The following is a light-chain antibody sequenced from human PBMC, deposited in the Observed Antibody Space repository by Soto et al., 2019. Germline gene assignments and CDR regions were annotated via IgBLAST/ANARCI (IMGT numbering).Light chain of an antibody. V-gene: IGLV1-40*01. J-gene: IGLJ2*01. CDR3: QSYDSSLSGSV. Sequence: QSVLTQPPSVSGAPGQRVTISCTGSSSNIGAGYDVHWYQKLPGTAPKLLIYGNSNRPSGVPDRFSGSKSGTSASLAITGLQAEYEADYYCQSYDSSLSGSVFGGGTKLTVL. CDR1: SSNIGAGYD. CDR2: GNS.